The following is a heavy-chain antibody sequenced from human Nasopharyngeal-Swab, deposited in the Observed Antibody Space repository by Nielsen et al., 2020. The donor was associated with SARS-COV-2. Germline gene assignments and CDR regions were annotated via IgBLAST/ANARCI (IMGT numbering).Heavy chain of an antibody. J-gene: IGHJ4*02. CDR2: ISSSSSYI. CDR3: AKVPEFSGTKSYYFDY. Sequence: GESLKISCAASGFTFSSYSMNWVRQAPGKGLEWVSSISSSSSYIYSADSVKGRFTISRHNAKNSLYLQMNSLRAEDTAVYYCAKVPEFSGTKSYYFDYWGQGTLVTVSS. CDR1: GFTFSSYS. V-gene: IGHV3-21*01. D-gene: IGHD1-26*01.